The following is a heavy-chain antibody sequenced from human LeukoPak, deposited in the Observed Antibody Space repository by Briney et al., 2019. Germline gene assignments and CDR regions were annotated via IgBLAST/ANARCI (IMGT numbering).Heavy chain of an antibody. CDR2: INPNSGGT. Sequence: ASVKVSCKVSGYTLTELSMHWVRQAPGQGLEWMGWINPNSGGTNYAQKFQGRVTMTRDTSISTAYMELSRLRSDDTAVYYCARNPLQWLVLNYYYMDVWGKGTTVTVSS. D-gene: IGHD6-19*01. CDR3: ARNPLQWLVLNYYYMDV. J-gene: IGHJ6*03. CDR1: GYTLTELS. V-gene: IGHV1-2*02.